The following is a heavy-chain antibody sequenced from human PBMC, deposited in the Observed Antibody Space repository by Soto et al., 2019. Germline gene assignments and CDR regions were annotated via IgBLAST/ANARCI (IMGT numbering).Heavy chain of an antibody. CDR1: GYTFTSYG. CDR2: ISAYNGNT. V-gene: IGHV1-18*01. J-gene: IGHJ5*02. D-gene: IGHD6-6*01. CDR3: ASSSYSSSLNWFDP. Sequence: ASVKVTCKASGYTFTSYGISWVRQAPGQGLEWMGWISAYNGNTNYAQKLQGRVTMTTDTSTSTAYVELRSLRSDDTAVYYCASSSYSSSLNWFDPWGQGTLVTVSS.